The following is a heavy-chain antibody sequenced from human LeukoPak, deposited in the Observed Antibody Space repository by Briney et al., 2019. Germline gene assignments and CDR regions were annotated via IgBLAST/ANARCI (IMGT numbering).Heavy chain of an antibody. CDR1: GFTFSSYW. V-gene: IGHV3-74*01. J-gene: IGHJ6*02. CDR2: INSDGSST. CDR3: ARRGSGYDAAPTGMDV. D-gene: IGHD5-12*01. Sequence: GGSLRLSCAASGFTFSSYWMHWVRQAPGKGLVWVSRINSDGSSTSYADSVKGRFTISRDNAKNTLYLQMNSLRAEDTAEYYCARRGSGYDAAPTGMDVWGQGTTVTVSS.